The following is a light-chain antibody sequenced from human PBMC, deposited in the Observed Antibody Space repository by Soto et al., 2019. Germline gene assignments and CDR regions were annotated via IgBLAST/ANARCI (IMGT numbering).Light chain of an antibody. Sequence: DIQLTQSPSFLSASVGDRVTITCRASQGLSTYLAWYHQKPGKAPQLLIYAASTLQSGVPSRFSGSASGTEFTLTISSLQPEDFATYFCQQLNSYPLTFGGGTKVDIK. CDR3: QQLNSYPLT. CDR2: AAS. CDR1: QGLSTY. V-gene: IGKV1-9*01. J-gene: IGKJ4*01.